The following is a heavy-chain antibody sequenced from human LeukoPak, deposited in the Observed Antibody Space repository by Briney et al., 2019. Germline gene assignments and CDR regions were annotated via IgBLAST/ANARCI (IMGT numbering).Heavy chain of an antibody. CDR3: AAGGYYGSGAFHI. CDR1: GGSINSYY. CDR2: ISYSGAT. J-gene: IGHJ3*02. V-gene: IGHV4-59*01. D-gene: IGHD3-10*01. Sequence: SETLSLTCTVSGGSINSYYWTWIRQPPGKGLEWIGYISYSGATSYNPSLKSRVTISEDTSKNQFYLRLSSVTAADTAAYYCAAGGYYGSGAFHIWGLGTMVTVSS.